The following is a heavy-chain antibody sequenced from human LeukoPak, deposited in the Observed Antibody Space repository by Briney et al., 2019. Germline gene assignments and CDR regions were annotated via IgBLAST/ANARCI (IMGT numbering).Heavy chain of an antibody. Sequence: GGSLRLSCAASGFTFSSYAMHWVRQAPGKGLEYVSAISSNGGSTYYADSVKGRFTISRDNSKNTLYLQMGSLRAEDMAVYYCARGGKYYDILTGNYYYYGMDVWGKGTTVTVSS. V-gene: IGHV3-64*02. CDR2: ISSNGGST. D-gene: IGHD3-9*01. CDR1: GFTFSSYA. CDR3: ARGGKYYDILTGNYYYYGMDV. J-gene: IGHJ6*04.